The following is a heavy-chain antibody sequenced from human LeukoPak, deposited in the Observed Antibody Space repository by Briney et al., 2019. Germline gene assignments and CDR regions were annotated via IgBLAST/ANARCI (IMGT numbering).Heavy chain of an antibody. CDR1: GFIFSTYW. Sequence: GGSLRLSCAASGFIFSTYWMSWVRQAPGKGPEWVSGISGSASSTYYTDSVKGRFTISRDNSKNTLYLQMNSLRAEDTALYYCAKDKHEVVPAADEYWGQGTLVTVSS. CDR3: AKDKHEVVPAADEY. J-gene: IGHJ4*02. V-gene: IGHV3-23*01. D-gene: IGHD2-2*01. CDR2: ISGSASST.